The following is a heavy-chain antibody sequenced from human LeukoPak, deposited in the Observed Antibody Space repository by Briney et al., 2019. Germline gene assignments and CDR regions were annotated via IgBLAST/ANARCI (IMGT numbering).Heavy chain of an antibody. CDR2: IYSGGST. Sequence: GGSLRLSCAASGFTVSSNYMSWVRQGPGKGLEWLSVIYSGGSTYYADSVKGRFTISRDNSKNTLYLQMNSLRAEDTAVYYCARVLAARPGYYGMDVWGQGTTVTVSS. CDR3: ARVLAARPGYYGMDV. V-gene: IGHV3-66*01. J-gene: IGHJ6*02. D-gene: IGHD6-6*01. CDR1: GFTVSSNY.